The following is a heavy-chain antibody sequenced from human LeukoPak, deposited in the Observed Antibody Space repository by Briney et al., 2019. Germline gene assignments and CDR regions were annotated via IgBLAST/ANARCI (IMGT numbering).Heavy chain of an antibody. CDR3: ARGARWSPLTYYFDY. CDR2: IYHSGST. V-gene: IGHV4-39*07. CDR1: GGSISSSSYY. J-gene: IGHJ4*02. D-gene: IGHD4-23*01. Sequence: SETLSLTCTVSGGSISSSSYYWGWIRQPPGKGLEWIGSIYHSGSTYYNPSLKSRVTISVDTSKNQFSLKLSSVTAADTAVYYCARGARWSPLTYYFDYWGQGTLVTVSS.